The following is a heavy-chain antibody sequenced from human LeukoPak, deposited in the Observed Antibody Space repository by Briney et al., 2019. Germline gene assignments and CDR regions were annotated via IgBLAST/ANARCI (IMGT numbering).Heavy chain of an antibody. D-gene: IGHD4-17*01. CDR1: GFTFSSYE. Sequence: GGSLRLSCAASGFTFSSYEMNWVCQAPGKGLEWLSYITSSGSKTYYADSVKGRFTISRDNAKNSLYLQMNSLRAEDTAVYYCARDLGDYVGYDAFDIWGQGTMVTVSS. V-gene: IGHV3-48*03. CDR3: ARDLGDYVGYDAFDI. CDR2: ITSSGSKT. J-gene: IGHJ3*02.